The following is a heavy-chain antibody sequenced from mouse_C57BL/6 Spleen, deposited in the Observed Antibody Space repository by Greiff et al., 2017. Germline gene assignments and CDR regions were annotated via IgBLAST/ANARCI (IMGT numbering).Heavy chain of an antibody. Sequence: QVQLQQPGAELVKPGASVKLSCKASGYTFTSYWMQWVKQRPGQGLEWIGEIDPSDSYTNYNQKFKGKATLTVDTSSSTAYMQLSSLTSEDSAVYYCARRDIYYGYDRGYAMDYWGQGTSVTVSS. D-gene: IGHD2-2*01. J-gene: IGHJ4*01. CDR2: IDPSDSYT. V-gene: IGHV1-50*01. CDR1: GYTFTSYW. CDR3: ARRDIYYGYDRGYAMDY.